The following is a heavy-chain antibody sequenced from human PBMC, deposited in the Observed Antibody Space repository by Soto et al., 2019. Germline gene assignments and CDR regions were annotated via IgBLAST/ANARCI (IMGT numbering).Heavy chain of an antibody. CDR2: LYWDDDR. J-gene: IGHJ4*02. D-gene: IGHD4-17*01. CDR1: GFSLSTNGVG. Sequence: QITLKESGPTLVKPTQTLTLTCSFSGFSLSTNGVGVGWIRQPPGKALEWLSVLYWDDDRRYSPSLRSRLTITKDTSKNQVVLTMTNMDPVDTATYYCAHMTRMAYGDYPYALWGQGTLVTVSS. CDR3: AHMTRMAYGDYPYAL. V-gene: IGHV2-5*02.